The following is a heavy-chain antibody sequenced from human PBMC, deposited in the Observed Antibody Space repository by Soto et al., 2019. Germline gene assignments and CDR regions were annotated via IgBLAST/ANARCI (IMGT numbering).Heavy chain of an antibody. J-gene: IGHJ3*02. Sequence: ASVKVSCKASGYTFTSYGISWVRQAPGQGLEWMGWISAYNGNTNYAQKLQGRVTMTTDTSTSTAYMELRSLRSDDTAVYYCARDSPGCNLDAFDIWGQGTMVTVSS. CDR2: ISAYNGNT. CDR1: GYTFTSYG. V-gene: IGHV1-18*04. CDR3: ARDSPGCNLDAFDI. D-gene: IGHD2-15*01.